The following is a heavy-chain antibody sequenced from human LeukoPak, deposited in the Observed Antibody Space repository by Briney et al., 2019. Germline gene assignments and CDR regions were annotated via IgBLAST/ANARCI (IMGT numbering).Heavy chain of an antibody. V-gene: IGHV4-61*02. Sequence: SQTLSLTCAVSGGSISSGGYSWSWIRQPAGKGLEWIGRIYTSGSANYNPSLKSRVTMSVDTSKNQFSLKLSSVTAADTAVYYCARDHSGYDDAFDIWGQGTMVTVSS. CDR1: GGSISSGGYS. D-gene: IGHD6-25*01. CDR3: ARDHSGYDDAFDI. CDR2: IYTSGSA. J-gene: IGHJ3*02.